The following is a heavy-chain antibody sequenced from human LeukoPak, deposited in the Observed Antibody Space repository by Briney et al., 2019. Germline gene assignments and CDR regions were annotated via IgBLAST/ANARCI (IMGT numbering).Heavy chain of an antibody. CDR3: ARGAPGYCSSTTCPLDY. Sequence: SETLPLTCTVSGGSISSYYWSWIRQPPGKGLEWIGYIYYSGSTNYNPSLKSRVTISVDTSKNQFSLKLSSVTAADTAVYYCARGAPGYCSSTTCPLDYWGQGTLVTVSS. J-gene: IGHJ4*02. D-gene: IGHD2-2*01. CDR1: GGSISSYY. V-gene: IGHV4-59*01. CDR2: IYYSGST.